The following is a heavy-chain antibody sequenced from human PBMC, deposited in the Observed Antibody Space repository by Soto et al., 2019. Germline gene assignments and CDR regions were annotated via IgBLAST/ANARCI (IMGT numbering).Heavy chain of an antibody. V-gene: IGHV4-39*01. J-gene: IGHJ6*02. D-gene: IGHD4-17*01. Sequence: QLQLQESGPGLVKPSETLSLTCTVSGASVTSSTYYWGWIRQPPGKGLEWIGSIYYSGSTYYNPSRRSRVTISVDTSKNQVSLKLTSVTAADTAVYYCANDYGDYKSYYGMDVWDQGTTVTVSS. CDR3: ANDYGDYKSYYGMDV. CDR2: IYYSGST. CDR1: GASVTSSTYY.